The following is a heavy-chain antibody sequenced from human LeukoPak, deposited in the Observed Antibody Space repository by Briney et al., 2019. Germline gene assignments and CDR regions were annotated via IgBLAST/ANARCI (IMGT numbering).Heavy chain of an antibody. CDR2: IYINAGTT. Sequence: GGSLRLSCAASGFIVSSNHMNWVRQTPGKGLEWVSIIYINAGTTHYADSVKGRFIISRDNSESTVYLQMNNLRADDSAVYYCARDGSNFYFDYWGQGALVTVSS. D-gene: IGHD5-24*01. V-gene: IGHV3-66*01. J-gene: IGHJ4*02. CDR1: GFIVSSNH. CDR3: ARDGSNFYFDY.